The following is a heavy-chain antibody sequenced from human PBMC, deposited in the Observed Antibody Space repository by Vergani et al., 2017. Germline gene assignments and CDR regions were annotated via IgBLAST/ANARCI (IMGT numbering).Heavy chain of an antibody. V-gene: IGHV4-39*01. J-gene: IGHJ4*02. D-gene: IGHD6-13*01. CDR3: ARRGIAAPIDY. Sequence: QLQLQESGPGLVKPSETLSLTCTVSGGSISSSSYYWGWIRQPPGKGLEWIGSIYYSGSTYYNPSLKRRVTISVDTSKNQFSLKLSSVTAADTAVYYCARRGIAAPIDYWGQGTLVTVSS. CDR1: GGSISSSSYY. CDR2: IYYSGST.